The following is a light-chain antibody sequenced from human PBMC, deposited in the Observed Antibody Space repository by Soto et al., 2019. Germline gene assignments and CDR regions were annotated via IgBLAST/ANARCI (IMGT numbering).Light chain of an antibody. J-gene: IGKJ3*01. CDR3: QQYGSSPGFT. V-gene: IGKV3-20*01. CDR2: GAS. CDR1: QSVSSSY. Sequence: EIVLTQSPGTLSLSPGESATRSCRASQSVSSSYLAWYQQTPGQAPRLLIYGASSRATVIPDRFSGSGSGTDFTLTISRLEPEDFAVYYCQQYGSSPGFTFGPGTKVDIK.